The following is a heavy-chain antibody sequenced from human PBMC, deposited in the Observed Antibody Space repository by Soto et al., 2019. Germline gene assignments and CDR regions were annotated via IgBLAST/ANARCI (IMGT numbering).Heavy chain of an antibody. CDR1: GYSFTSYW. CDR2: IYPGDSDT. D-gene: IGHD3-3*01. CDR3: AISANYDFWSGYSPHWFDP. V-gene: IGHV5-51*01. Sequence: GESLKISCNGSGYSFTSYWIGWVRQMPGKGLEWMGIIYPGDSDTRYSPSFQGQVTISADKSISTAYLQWSSLKASDTAMYYCAISANYDFWSGYSPHWFDPWGQGTLVTVSS. J-gene: IGHJ5*02.